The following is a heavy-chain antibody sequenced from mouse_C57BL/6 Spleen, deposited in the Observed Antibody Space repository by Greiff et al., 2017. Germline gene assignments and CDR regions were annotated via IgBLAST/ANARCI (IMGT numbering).Heavy chain of an antibody. Sequence: VKLQESGAELVKPGASVKISCKASGYAFSSYWMNWVKQRPGKGLEWIGQIYPGDGDTNYNGKFKGKATLTADKSSSTAYMQLSSLTSEDSAVYFCARWGYSNYEDYWGQGTTLTVSS. J-gene: IGHJ2*01. V-gene: IGHV1-80*01. CDR3: ARWGYSNYEDY. D-gene: IGHD2-5*01. CDR1: GYAFSSYW. CDR2: IYPGDGDT.